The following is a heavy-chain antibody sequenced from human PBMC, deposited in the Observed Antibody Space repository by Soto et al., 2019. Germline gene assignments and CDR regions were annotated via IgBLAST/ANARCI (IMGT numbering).Heavy chain of an antibody. V-gene: IGHV3-7*05. CDR3: ARYGEDSGYDFAYYYYYGMDV. CDR1: GFTFSSYW. Sequence: GGSLRLSCAASGFTFSSYWMSWVRQAPGKGLEWVANIKQDGSEKYYVDSVKGRFTISGDNAKNSLYLQMNSLRAEDTAVYYCARYGEDSGYDFAYYYYYGMDVWGQGTTVTVSS. J-gene: IGHJ6*02. CDR2: IKQDGSEK. D-gene: IGHD5-12*01.